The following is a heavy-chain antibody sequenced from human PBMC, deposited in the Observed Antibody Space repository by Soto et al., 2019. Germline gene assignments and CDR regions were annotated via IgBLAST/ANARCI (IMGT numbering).Heavy chain of an antibody. V-gene: IGHV4-38-2*01. J-gene: IGHJ6*02. CDR3: ARTFYGEYAAYYYGMDV. CDR1: GYSIGSADY. CDR2: IYHSGTT. Sequence: PSETLSLTCAVSGYSIGSADYWGWIRQPPGKGLEWIGNIYHSGTTYYNPSLESRVTISVDTSNNQFSLKLNSVTAADTAVYYCARTFYGEYAAYYYGMDVWGQGTTVTVSS. D-gene: IGHD4-17*01.